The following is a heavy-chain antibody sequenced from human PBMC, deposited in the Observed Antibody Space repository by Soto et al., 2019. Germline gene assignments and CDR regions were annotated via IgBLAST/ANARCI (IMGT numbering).Heavy chain of an antibody. Sequence: SETLSLTCTVSGGSISSSSYYWGWIRQPPGKGLEWIGTIYYSGSTYYNPSLKSRVTISVDTSKNQFSLKLSSVTATDTAVYYCARHGNTVTTGYYYGMDVWGQGTTVTVS. V-gene: IGHV4-39*01. J-gene: IGHJ6*02. D-gene: IGHD4-17*01. CDR3: ARHGNTVTTGYYYGMDV. CDR1: GGSISSSSYY. CDR2: IYYSGST.